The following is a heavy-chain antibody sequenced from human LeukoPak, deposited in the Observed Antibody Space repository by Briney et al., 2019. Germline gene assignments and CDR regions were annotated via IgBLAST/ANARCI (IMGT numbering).Heavy chain of an antibody. J-gene: IGHJ5*02. Sequence: PSETLSLTCAVYGGSFSGYYWSWIRQPPGKGLEWIGQINHSGSTNYNPSLKSRVTISVDTSKNQFSLKLSSVTAADTAVYYCARGGSDFWSGSYTGRFWFDPWGQGTLVTVSS. CDR2: INHSGST. CDR1: GGSFSGYY. CDR3: ARGGSDFWSGSYTGRFWFDP. D-gene: IGHD3-3*01. V-gene: IGHV4-34*01.